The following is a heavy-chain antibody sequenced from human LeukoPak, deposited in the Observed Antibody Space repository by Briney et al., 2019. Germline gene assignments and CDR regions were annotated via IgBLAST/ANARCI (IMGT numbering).Heavy chain of an antibody. CDR1: GFTFTSYA. Sequence: PGGSLRLSCAASGFTFTSYAMSWVRQAPGKGLEWVSGISGSGGSTYYADSRQGRFTISRDNSKKILYLQMNSLRAEDAAVYYCARDGRDGYNYDWGQGTLVTVSS. CDR2: ISGSGGST. CDR3: ARDGRDGYNYD. D-gene: IGHD5-24*01. V-gene: IGHV3-23*01. J-gene: IGHJ4*02.